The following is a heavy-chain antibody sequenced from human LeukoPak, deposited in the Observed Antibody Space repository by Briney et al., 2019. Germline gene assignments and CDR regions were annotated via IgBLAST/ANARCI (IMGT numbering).Heavy chain of an antibody. CDR1: GYSISSGYY. CDR3: ARSKSSSWYFDY. CDR2: IYHSGST. V-gene: IGHV4-38-2*01. Sequence: SETLSLTCAVSGYSISSGYYWGWIRQPPGKGPEWIGSIYHSGSTYYNPSLMSRVTISVDTSKNQFSLRLSSVTAADTAVYYCARSKSSSWYFDYWGQGTLVPVSS. J-gene: IGHJ4*02. D-gene: IGHD6-13*01.